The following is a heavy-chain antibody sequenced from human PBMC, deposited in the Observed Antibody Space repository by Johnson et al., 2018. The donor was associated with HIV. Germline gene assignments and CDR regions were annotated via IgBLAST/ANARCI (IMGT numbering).Heavy chain of an antibody. CDR2: ISWNTGSI. V-gene: IGHV3-9*01. J-gene: IGHJ3*02. Sequence: VQLVESGGGVVRPGGSLRLSCTVAGFRFDDYAMHWVRQTPGKGLEWVSGISWNTGSIGYVDSVKGRFPISRDNAKNSLYLQMNSLSAEDTAVYYCAKDRPHYSDSSGYPLRDAFDIWGQGTMVTVSS. CDR3: AKDRPHYSDSSGYPLRDAFDI. D-gene: IGHD3-22*01. CDR1: GFRFDDYA.